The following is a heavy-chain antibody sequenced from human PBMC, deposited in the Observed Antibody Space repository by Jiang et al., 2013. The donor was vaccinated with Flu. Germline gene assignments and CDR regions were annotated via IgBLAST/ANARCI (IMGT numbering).Heavy chain of an antibody. D-gene: IGHD5-18*01. CDR2: INPNGTDT. CDR3: ARDPDTPVPIDF. CDR1: GFTFHRLF. J-gene: IGHJ4*02. Sequence: SGAEVKKPGATVKVSCKASGFTFHRLFISTGCDRPLDKGLSGVGWINPNGTDTNYAQKFQGRVTMTRDTSISTAYMELSGLTSDDTAIYYCARDPDTPVPIDFWGQGTLVAVSS. V-gene: IGHV1-2*02.